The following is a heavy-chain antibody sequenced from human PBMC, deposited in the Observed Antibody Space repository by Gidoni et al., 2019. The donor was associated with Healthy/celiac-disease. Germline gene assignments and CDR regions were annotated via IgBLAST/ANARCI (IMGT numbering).Heavy chain of an antibody. CDR1: GFTFSSYG. CDR2: ISYDGSNK. CDR3: AKDRVVATMVYYFDY. J-gene: IGHJ4*02. D-gene: IGHD5-12*01. Sequence: QVQLVESGGGVVQPGRSLRLPCAASGFTFSSYGMHWGRQAPGKGLEWVAVISYDGSNKYYADSVKGRFTISRDNSKNTLYLQMNSLRAEDTAVYYCAKDRVVATMVYYFDYWGQGTLVTVSS. V-gene: IGHV3-30*18.